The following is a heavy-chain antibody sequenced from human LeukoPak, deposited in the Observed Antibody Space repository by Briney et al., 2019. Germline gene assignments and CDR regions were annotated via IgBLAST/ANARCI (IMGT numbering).Heavy chain of an antibody. CDR3: ARYRFFSLNYYYYYGMDV. D-gene: IGHD3-3*01. CDR2: IYYSGST. V-gene: IGHV4-59*01. CDR1: GASISSYY. J-gene: IGHJ6*02. Sequence: PSETLSLTCTVSGASISSYYWSWIRQPPGKGLEWIGYIYYSGSTNYNPSLKSRVTISVDTSKNQFSLKLSSVTAADTAVYYCARYRFFSLNYYYYYGMDVWGQGTTVTVSS.